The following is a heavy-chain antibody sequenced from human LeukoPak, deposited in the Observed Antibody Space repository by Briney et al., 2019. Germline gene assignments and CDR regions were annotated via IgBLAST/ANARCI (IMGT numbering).Heavy chain of an antibody. CDR3: AKDYEGGGYVVVLAGN. Sequence: PGGSLRLSCAASGFTFSSYAMSWVRQAPGKGLEWVSAISGSGGSTYYADSVKGRFTISRDNSKNTLYLQMNSLRAEDTAVYYCAKDYEGGGYVVVLAGNWGQGTLVTVSS. CDR1: GFTFSSYA. J-gene: IGHJ4*02. V-gene: IGHV3-23*01. D-gene: IGHD5-12*01. CDR2: ISGSGGST.